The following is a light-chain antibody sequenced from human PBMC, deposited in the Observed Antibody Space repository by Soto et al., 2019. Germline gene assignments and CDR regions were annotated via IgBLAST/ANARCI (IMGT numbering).Light chain of an antibody. CDR3: NSYTSSSTDV. CDR2: DVT. CDR1: SSDVGGFNH. J-gene: IGLJ1*01. V-gene: IGLV2-14*03. Sequence: QSVLTQPASVSGSPGQSITISCTGTSSDVGGFNHVSWYQQHPGKAPKLMIYDVTNRPSGVSYRFSGSKSGNTASLTISGLQAEDEADYYCNSYTSSSTDVFGTGTKLTVL.